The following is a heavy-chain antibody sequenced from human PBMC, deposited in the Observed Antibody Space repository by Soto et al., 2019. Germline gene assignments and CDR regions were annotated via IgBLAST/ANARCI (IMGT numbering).Heavy chain of an antibody. V-gene: IGHV3-74*01. CDR1: GYTFGTHW. J-gene: IGHJ4*02. Sequence: GGSLRLSCAVAGYTFGTHWIHWVRQAPGKGLEWVSRMNSDGSLINYADSVKGRFTVSRDNAKNTLYLQMNSLRVEDTAVYYCATAEVDYWGPGTLVTVSS. CDR2: MNSDGSLI. CDR3: ATAEVDY.